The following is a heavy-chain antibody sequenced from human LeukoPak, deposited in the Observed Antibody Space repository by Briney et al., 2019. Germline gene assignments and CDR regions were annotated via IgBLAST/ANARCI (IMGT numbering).Heavy chain of an antibody. Sequence: SETLSLTCTVSGGSISSYYWSWIRQPPGKGLEWIGYIYYSGSTNYNPSLKSRVTISVDTSKNQFSLKLSSVTAADTAVYYCARGYCSSGTCPSFDYWGQGTLVTVSS. J-gene: IGHJ4*02. D-gene: IGHD2-15*01. V-gene: IGHV4-59*01. CDR1: GGSISSYY. CDR3: ARGYCSSGTCPSFDY. CDR2: IYYSGST.